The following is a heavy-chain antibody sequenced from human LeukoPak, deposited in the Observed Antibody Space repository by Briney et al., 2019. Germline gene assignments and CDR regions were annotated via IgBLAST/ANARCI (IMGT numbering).Heavy chain of an antibody. CDR2: IIPIFGIA. V-gene: IGHV1-69*04. J-gene: IGHJ4*02. D-gene: IGHD3-22*01. CDR3: AREADYYDSSGYYLPLDY. Sequence: GASVKVSCKTPGGTFSSYAISWVRQAPGQGLEWMGRIIPIFGIANYAQKFQGRVTITADKSTSTAYMELSSLRSEDTAVYYCAREADYYDSSGYYLPLDYWGQGTLVTVSS. CDR1: GGTFSSYA.